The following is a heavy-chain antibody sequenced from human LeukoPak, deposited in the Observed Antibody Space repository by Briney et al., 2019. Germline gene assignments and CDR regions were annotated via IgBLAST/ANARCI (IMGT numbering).Heavy chain of an antibody. CDR3: AKGRLVATISYFDY. CDR1: GFTFSSYS. D-gene: IGHD5-12*01. Sequence: GGSLRLSCAASGFTFSSYSMNWVRQAPGKGLEWVSIIYSGGSTYYADSVKGRFTISRDNSKNTLYLQMNSLRAEDTAVYYCAKGRLVATISYFDYWGQGTLVTVSS. V-gene: IGHV3-23*03. J-gene: IGHJ4*02. CDR2: IYSGGST.